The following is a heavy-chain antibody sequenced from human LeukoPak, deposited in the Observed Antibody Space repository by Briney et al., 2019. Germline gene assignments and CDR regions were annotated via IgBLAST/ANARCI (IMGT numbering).Heavy chain of an antibody. CDR1: GFSFSNWW. D-gene: IGHD5-12*01. V-gene: IGHV3-7*03. Sequence: GGSLRLSCVVSGFSFSNWWMSWVRQAPGKGLEYVANIKEDGSEKNYVDSVKGRFTISRDNAKNSLYLQMNSLRAEDTGIFYCARGGWLDDWGKGTTVTISS. J-gene: IGHJ6*04. CDR2: IKEDGSEK. CDR3: ARGGWLDD.